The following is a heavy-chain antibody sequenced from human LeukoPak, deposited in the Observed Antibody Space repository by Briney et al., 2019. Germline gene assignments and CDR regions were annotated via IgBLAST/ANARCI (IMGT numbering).Heavy chain of an antibody. J-gene: IGHJ4*02. CDR2: IYYSGST. V-gene: IGHV4-30-4*01. CDR3: ARERGRYYDSSPN. CDR1: GGSISSGDYY. D-gene: IGHD3-22*01. Sequence: PSETLSLTCTVSGGSISSGDYYWSWIRQPPGKGLEWIGYIYYSGSTYYNPSPKSRLTISVDTSKNQFSLKLSSVTAADTAVYYCARERGRYYDSSPNWGQGTLVTVSS.